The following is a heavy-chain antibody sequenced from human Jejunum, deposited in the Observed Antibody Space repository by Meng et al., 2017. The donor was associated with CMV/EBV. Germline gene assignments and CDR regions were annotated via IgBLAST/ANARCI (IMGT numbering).Heavy chain of an antibody. CDR1: SYM. J-gene: IGHJ4*02. CDR3: ARTISVSVAGAVVPGESDS. Sequence: SYMMSWVRQALGKGPEWVASISRDGSKDYYVDSVKGRFTISRDNAKTSLFLELSSLRAEDTAVYYCARTISVSVAGAVVPGESDSWGQGTQVTVSS. D-gene: IGHD2-15*01. CDR2: ISRDGSKD. V-gene: IGHV3-7*01.